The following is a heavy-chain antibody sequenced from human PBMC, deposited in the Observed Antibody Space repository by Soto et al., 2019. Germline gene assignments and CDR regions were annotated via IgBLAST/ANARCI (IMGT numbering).Heavy chain of an antibody. D-gene: IGHD1-26*01. CDR1: GGSISSSSYY. Sequence: SETLSLTCTVSGGSISSSSYYWDWIRQPPGKGLEWIGSIYYSGSTYYNPSLKSRVTISVDTSKNQFSLKLSSVTAADTAVYYCASWYSGSYYYYGMDVWGQGTTVTVSS. CDR3: ASWYSGSYYYYGMDV. V-gene: IGHV4-39*01. J-gene: IGHJ6*02. CDR2: IYYSGST.